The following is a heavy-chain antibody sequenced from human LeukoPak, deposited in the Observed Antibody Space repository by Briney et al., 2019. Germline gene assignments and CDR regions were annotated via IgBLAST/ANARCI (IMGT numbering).Heavy chain of an antibody. J-gene: IGHJ6*02. CDR3: ARGMSPDIVVVPAAWDYYYYYGMDV. V-gene: IGHV1-8*01. CDR2: MNPNSGNT. CDR1: GYTFTSYD. D-gene: IGHD2-2*01. Sequence: ASVKVSCKASGYTFTSYDINWVRQATGQGLEWMGWMNPNSGNTGYAQKFQGRVTMTRDTSISTAYMELSSLRSDDTAVYYCARGMSPDIVVVPAAWDYYYYYGMDVWGQGTTVTVSS.